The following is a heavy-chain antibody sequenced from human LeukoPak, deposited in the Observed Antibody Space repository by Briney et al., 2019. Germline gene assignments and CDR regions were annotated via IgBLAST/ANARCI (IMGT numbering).Heavy chain of an antibody. CDR1: GGSISSSTYY. V-gene: IGHV4-39*01. CDR2: IYYSGST. Sequence: SETLSLTCTVSGGSISSSTYYWGWIRQPPGEGLDWIGSIYYSGSTYHNPSLKSRVTISVDTSKNQFSLKLSSVTAADTAVYYCASSRRFLEWFFPWFDPWGQGTLVTVSS. D-gene: IGHD3-3*01. CDR3: ASSRRFLEWFFPWFDP. J-gene: IGHJ5*02.